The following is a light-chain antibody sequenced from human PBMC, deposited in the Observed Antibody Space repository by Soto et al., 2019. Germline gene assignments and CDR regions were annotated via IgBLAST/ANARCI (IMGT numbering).Light chain of an antibody. V-gene: IGLV2-14*01. CDR2: EVT. CDR3: TSYTGSDTYV. J-gene: IGLJ1*01. Sequence: QSALTQPASVSGSPGQSITISCTGTTRDVGSYNYVSWYQQHPGKAPKHMIYEVTNRPSGVSERFSGSNSGNTASLTISGVQAEDEADYYYTSYTGSDTYVFGTGTKVTVL. CDR1: TRDVGSYNY.